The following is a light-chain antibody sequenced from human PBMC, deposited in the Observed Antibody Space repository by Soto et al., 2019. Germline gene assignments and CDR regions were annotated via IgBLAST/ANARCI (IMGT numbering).Light chain of an antibody. Sequence: EIVLTQSPGTLSLSPGERATLSCRASQSVSSNSLAWYQKKPGQAPRLLIYGASSRAAGIPDRFTGSGSGTDFTLTISRLEPEAFAVYYCQQYGSSLTWTFGQGTKVEIQ. CDR3: QQYGSSLTWT. CDR1: QSVSSNS. V-gene: IGKV3-20*01. CDR2: GAS. J-gene: IGKJ1*01.